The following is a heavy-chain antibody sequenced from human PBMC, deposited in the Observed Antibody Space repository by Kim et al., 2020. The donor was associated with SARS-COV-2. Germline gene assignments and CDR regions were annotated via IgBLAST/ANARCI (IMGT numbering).Heavy chain of an antibody. CDR3: ATRSYWGGHYYFDY. J-gene: IGHJ4*02. V-gene: IGHV3-15*01. CDR2: IKSKTDGGTT. D-gene: IGHD1-26*01. CDR1: GFTFSNAW. Sequence: GGSLRLSCAASGFTFSNAWMSWVRQAPGKGLEWVGRIKSKTDGGTTDYAAPVKGRFTISRDDSKNTLYLQMNSLKTEDTAVYYCATRSYWGGHYYFDYWGQGTLVTVSS.